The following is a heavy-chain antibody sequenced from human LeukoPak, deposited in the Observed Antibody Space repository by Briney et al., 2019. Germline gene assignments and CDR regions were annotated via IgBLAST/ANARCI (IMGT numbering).Heavy chain of an antibody. CDR2: IGSDGSSE. J-gene: IGHJ4*02. D-gene: IGHD5-12*01. V-gene: IGHV3-30*02. CDR1: GFTFSSYW. CDR3: TNSAYNY. Sequence: GGSLRLSCAASGFTFSSYWMSWVRQTPGRGLEWVTLIGSDGSSEEYADSVRGRFTISRDDSKNTLYLQMTSLRTEDTAVYYCTNSAYNYWGQGTLVIVSS.